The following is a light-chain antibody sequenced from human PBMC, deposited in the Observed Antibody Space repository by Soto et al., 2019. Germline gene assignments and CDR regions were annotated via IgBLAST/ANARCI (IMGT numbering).Light chain of an antibody. CDR3: QQYNSYSPLT. Sequence: GARVTISCRMSQGISSYLAWYQQKPGKAPELLIYKASGLESGVPSRFSGSGSGTDFTLTISSLQPDDFATYYCQQYNSYSPLTFGGGTKVDIK. V-gene: IGKV1-5*03. CDR1: QGISSY. CDR2: KAS. J-gene: IGKJ4*01.